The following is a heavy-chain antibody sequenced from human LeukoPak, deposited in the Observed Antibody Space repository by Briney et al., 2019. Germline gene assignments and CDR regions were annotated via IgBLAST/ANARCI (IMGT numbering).Heavy chain of an antibody. CDR1: GFTFSSYA. CDR2: IGGSGGTT. J-gene: IGHJ4*02. Sequence: GGSLRLSCAASGFTFSSYAMSWVRQAPGRGLEWVSSIGGSGGTTFYADSVKGRFTISRDNSKNTLFLQMSSLRAEDTGVYYCAKGYCASTTCYARFENWGQGTLVTDSS. CDR3: AKGYCASTTCYARFEN. V-gene: IGHV3-23*01. D-gene: IGHD2-2*01.